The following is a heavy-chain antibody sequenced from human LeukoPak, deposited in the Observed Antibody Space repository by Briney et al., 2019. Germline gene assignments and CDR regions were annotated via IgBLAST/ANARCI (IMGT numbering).Heavy chain of an antibody. CDR2: ISGSGDNT. D-gene: IGHD3-22*01. V-gene: IGHV3-23*01. CDR3: AKGSYYDSSGSFYFDY. CDR1: GFTFSSYA. Sequence: GGSLRLSCAASGFTFSSYAMSWVRQAPGKGLEWVSGISGSGDNTYYADFVKGRFTISRDNSKNTLYVQVNSLGTEDTAAYYCAKGSYYDSSGSFYFDYWGQGTLVTVSS. J-gene: IGHJ4*02.